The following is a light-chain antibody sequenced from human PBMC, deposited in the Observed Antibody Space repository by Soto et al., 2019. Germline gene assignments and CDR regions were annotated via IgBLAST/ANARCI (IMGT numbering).Light chain of an antibody. CDR2: NNN. CDR3: AAWDDSVNGPV. CDR1: SSNIGRNT. J-gene: IGLJ3*02. Sequence: QSALTQPPSASGTPGQRVTISCSGSSSNIGRNTVNWYQQLPGTAPKLLIYNNNQRPSGVPDRFSGSKSGPSGSLAISGLQSEDEADYYCAAWDDSVNGPVFGGGTQLTVL. V-gene: IGLV1-44*01.